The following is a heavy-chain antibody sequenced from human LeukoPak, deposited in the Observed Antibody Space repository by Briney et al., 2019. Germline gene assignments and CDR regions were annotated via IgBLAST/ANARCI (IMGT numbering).Heavy chain of an antibody. CDR1: GGTFSSYA. J-gene: IGHJ4*02. CDR2: IIPIFGTA. V-gene: IGHV1-69*13. D-gene: IGHD3-9*01. CDR3: ASLLHIRYFDWLPDY. Sequence: ASVKVSCKASGGTFSSYAISWVRQAPGQGLEWMGGIIPIFGTANYAQKFQGRVTITADESTSTAYMELSSLRSEDTAVYYCASLLHIRYFDWLPDYWGQGTLVTVSS.